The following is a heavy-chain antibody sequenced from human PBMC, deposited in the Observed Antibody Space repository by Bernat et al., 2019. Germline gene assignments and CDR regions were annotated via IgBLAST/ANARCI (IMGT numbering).Heavy chain of an antibody. J-gene: IGHJ4*02. CDR3: AKAGATVVTPGFY. CDR2: ISGSGGGT. V-gene: IGHV3-23*01. D-gene: IGHD4-23*01. CDR1: GFTFSSYA. Sequence: EVQLFESGGGLVQPGGSLRLSCAASGFTFSSYAMSWVRQAPGKGLEWVSAISGSGGGTYYADSVKGRFTISRDSSKNTLYLQMSSLRAEDTAIYYCAKAGATVVTPGFYWGQGTLVTVSS.